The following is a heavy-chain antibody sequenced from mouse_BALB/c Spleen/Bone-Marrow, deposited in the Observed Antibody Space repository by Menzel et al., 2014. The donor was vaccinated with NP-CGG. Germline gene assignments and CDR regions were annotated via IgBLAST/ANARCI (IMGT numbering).Heavy chain of an antibody. CDR3: APYYYGSSSFAY. Sequence: VQLQQSGAELVKPGASVKLSCTASGFNIKDTYMRWVKQRPEQGLEWIGRIDPANGNTKYDPKFQGKATITADTSSNTAYLQLSSLTSEDTAVYYCAPYYYGSSSFAYWGQGTLVTVSA. CDR2: IDPANGNT. J-gene: IGHJ3*01. V-gene: IGHV14-3*02. D-gene: IGHD1-1*01. CDR1: GFNIKDTY.